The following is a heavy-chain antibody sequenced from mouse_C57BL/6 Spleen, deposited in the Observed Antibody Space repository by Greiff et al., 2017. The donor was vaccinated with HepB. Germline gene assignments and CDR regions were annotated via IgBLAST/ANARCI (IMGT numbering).Heavy chain of an antibody. CDR3: ARRVDGRGMDY. V-gene: IGHV5-17*01. CDR1: GFTFSDYG. CDR2: ISSGSSTN. J-gene: IGHJ4*01. Sequence: EVKLMESGGGLVKPGGSLKLSCAASGFTFSDYGMHWVRQAPEKGLEWVAYISSGSSTNYYADTVKGRFTISRDNAKNTLFLQMTRLRAEDTAMYYCARRVDGRGMDYWGQGTSVTVSS.